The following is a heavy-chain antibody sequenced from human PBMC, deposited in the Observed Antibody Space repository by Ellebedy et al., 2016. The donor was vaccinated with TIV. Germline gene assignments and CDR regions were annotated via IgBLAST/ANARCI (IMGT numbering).Heavy chain of an antibody. CDR1: GFIFNNYA. CDR3: ARGVTSKAQFDF. J-gene: IGHJ4*02. D-gene: IGHD2-21*02. Sequence: GESLKISCAAPGFIFNNYALTWARQAPGKGLECVSGISGSGGSTNYANSVKGRFTISRDNSKNTFYLQMNSLRAEDTAVYYCARGVTSKAQFDFWGQGTLVTVSS. CDR2: ISGSGGST. V-gene: IGHV3-23*01.